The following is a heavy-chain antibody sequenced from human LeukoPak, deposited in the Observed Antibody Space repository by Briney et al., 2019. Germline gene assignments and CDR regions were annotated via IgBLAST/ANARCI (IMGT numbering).Heavy chain of an antibody. Sequence: GRSLRLSCAASGFTFSSYAMHWVRQAPGKELEWVAVISYDGSNKYYADSVKGRFTISRDNSKNTLYLQMNSLRAEDTAVYYCARDHTRIAVAGTYYYYGMDVWGQGTTVTVSS. CDR3: ARDHTRIAVAGTYYYYGMDV. V-gene: IGHV3-30-3*01. J-gene: IGHJ6*02. CDR2: ISYDGSNK. CDR1: GFTFSSYA. D-gene: IGHD6-19*01.